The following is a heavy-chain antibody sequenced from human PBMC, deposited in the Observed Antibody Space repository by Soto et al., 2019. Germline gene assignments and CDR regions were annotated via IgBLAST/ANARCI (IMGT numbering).Heavy chain of an antibody. J-gene: IGHJ6*02. CDR3: ARGTTTSAFSAMDV. CDR2: ISYDGDNK. D-gene: IGHD1-1*01. CDR1: GFTFSYHA. Sequence: QVQLVESGGGVVQPGRSLRLSCAASGFTFSYHALNWVRQAPGKGLEWVAVISYDGDNKYIAESVKGRFTISRDNSKNPVSPPINSLRAEDTAMYFCARGTTTSAFSAMDVWGQGTTVTVSS. V-gene: IGHV3-30-3*01.